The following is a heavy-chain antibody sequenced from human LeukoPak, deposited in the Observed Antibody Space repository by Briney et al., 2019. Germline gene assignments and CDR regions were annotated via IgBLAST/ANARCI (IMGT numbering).Heavy chain of an antibody. CDR1: GDSISSGDYY. CDR2: ISSSGST. J-gene: IGHJ4*02. V-gene: IGHV4-61*02. Sequence: SETLSLTCTVSGDSISSGDYYWSWIRQPAGKGLEWIGRISSSGSTNYNPSLKSRVTISVDTSKNQFSLKLSSVTAADTAVYYCARGRIAASFDYWGQGTLVTVSS. D-gene: IGHD6-13*01. CDR3: ARGRIAASFDY.